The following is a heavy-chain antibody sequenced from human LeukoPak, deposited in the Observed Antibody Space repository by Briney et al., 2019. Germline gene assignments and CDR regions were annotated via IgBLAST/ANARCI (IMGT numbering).Heavy chain of an antibody. CDR1: GGSISSSGYF. V-gene: IGHV4-39*07. CDR3: ARGRGYCSGGSCYRRVRHFDY. CDR2: INHSGST. J-gene: IGHJ4*02. Sequence: PSETLSLTCSVSGGSISSSGYFWGWLRQPPGKGLEWIGEINHSGSTNYNPSLKSRVTISVDTSKNQFSLKLSSVTAADTAVYYCARGRGYCSGGSCYRRVRHFDYWGQGTLVTVSS. D-gene: IGHD2-15*01.